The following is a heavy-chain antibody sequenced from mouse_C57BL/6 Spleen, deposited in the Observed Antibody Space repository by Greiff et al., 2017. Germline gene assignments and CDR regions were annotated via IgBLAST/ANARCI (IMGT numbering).Heavy chain of an antibody. J-gene: IGHJ2*01. CDR2: IYPGDGDT. CDR3: ARGVYFDY. Sequence: VQLQQSGPELVKPGASVKISCTASGYAFSSSWMNWVKQRPGKGLEWIGRIYPGDGDTNYNGKFKGKATLTADKSSSTAYMQLSSVTSEDSAVCVCARGVYFDYWGQGTTLTVSS. V-gene: IGHV1-82*01. CDR1: GYAFSSSW.